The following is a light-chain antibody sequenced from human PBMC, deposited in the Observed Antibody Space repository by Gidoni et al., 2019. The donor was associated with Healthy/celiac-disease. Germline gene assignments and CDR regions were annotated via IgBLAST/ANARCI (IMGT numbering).Light chain of an antibody. J-gene: IGKJ1*01. CDR2: KAS. CDR1: QSISSW. V-gene: IGKV1-5*03. CDR3: QQYNSYSRT. Sequence: IQMTQSPSTLSASVADRVTITCRASQSISSWLAWYQQKPGKAPKLLIYKASSLESGVPSRFSGSGSGKEFTLTISSLQPDDFATYYCQQYNSYSRTFGQGTKVEIK.